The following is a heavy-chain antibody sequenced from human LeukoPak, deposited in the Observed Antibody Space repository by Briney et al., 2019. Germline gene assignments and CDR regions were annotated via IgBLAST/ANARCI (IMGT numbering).Heavy chain of an antibody. D-gene: IGHD6-13*01. CDR1: GFTFSSYA. J-gene: IGHJ6*02. CDR2: ISYDGSNK. Sequence: GGSLRLSCAASGFTFSSYAMHWVRQAPGKGLEWVAVISYDGSNKYYADSVKGRFTISRDNSKNTLYLQMNSLRAEDTAVYYCARDQVGNLSSSPFLGYYYYGMDVWGQGTTVTVSS. V-gene: IGHV3-30-3*01. CDR3: ARDQVGNLSSSPFLGYYYYGMDV.